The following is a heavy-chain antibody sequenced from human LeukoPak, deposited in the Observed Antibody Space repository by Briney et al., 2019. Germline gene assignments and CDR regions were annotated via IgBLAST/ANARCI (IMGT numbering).Heavy chain of an antibody. CDR1: GVTVSSNY. D-gene: IGHD4-23*01. V-gene: IGHV3-66*01. CDR3: AKVGTTTVVPSKDY. CDR2: IYSGGST. Sequence: PGGSLRLSCAASGVTVSSNYMNWVRQAPGKGLEWVSVIYSGGSTYYADSVKGRFTISRDKSKNTLYLQMNSLRAEDTAVYYCAKVGTTTVVPSKDYWGQGTLVTVSS. J-gene: IGHJ4*02.